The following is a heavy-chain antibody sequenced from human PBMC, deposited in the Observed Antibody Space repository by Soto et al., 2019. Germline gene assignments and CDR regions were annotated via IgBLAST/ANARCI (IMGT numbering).Heavy chain of an antibody. D-gene: IGHD6-19*01. Sequence: QVQLQESGPGLVKPSQTLSLTCTVSGGSISSGDYYWSWIRQPPGKGMEWIGYIYYSGSTYYNPSLKSRVTISVDTSKNQFSLKLSSVTAADTAVYYCARNAMEQWLLASFDYWGQGTLVTVSS. CDR2: IYYSGST. CDR1: GGSISSGDYY. CDR3: ARNAMEQWLLASFDY. V-gene: IGHV4-30-4*01. J-gene: IGHJ4*02.